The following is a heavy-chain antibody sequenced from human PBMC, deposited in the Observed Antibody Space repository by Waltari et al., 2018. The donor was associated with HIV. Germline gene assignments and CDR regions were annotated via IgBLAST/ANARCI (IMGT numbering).Heavy chain of an antibody. CDR3: ARQLATVVTWAFDY. V-gene: IGHV4-39*01. CDR2: IYYSGST. D-gene: IGHD4-17*01. CDR1: GGSISSSSYY. J-gene: IGHJ4*02. Sequence: QLQLQESGPGLVKPSETLSLTCTVSGGSISSSSYYWGWIRQPPGKGLVWIGSIYYSGSTYYNPSLKSRVTISVDTSKNQFSLKLSSVTAADTAVYYCARQLATVVTWAFDYWGQGTLVTVSS.